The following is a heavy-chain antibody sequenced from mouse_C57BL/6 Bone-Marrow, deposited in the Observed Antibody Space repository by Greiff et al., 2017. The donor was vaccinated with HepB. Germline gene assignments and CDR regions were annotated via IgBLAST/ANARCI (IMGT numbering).Heavy chain of an antibody. CDR1: GYTFTSYW. CDR2: IDPSDSYT. D-gene: IGHD1-1*01. J-gene: IGHJ4*01. V-gene: IGHV1-59*01. Sequence: QVQLQQPGAELVRPGTSVKLSCKASGYTFTSYWMHWVKQRPGQGLEWIGVIDPSDSYTNYNQKFKGKATLTVDTSSSTAYMQLSSLTSEDSAVYYCARGTTVVGDYYAMDYWGQGPSVTVSS. CDR3: ARGTTVVGDYYAMDY.